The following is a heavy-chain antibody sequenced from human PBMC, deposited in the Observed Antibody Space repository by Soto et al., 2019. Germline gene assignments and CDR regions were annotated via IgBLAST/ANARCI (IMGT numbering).Heavy chain of an antibody. V-gene: IGHV1-18*01. CDR2: ISAYNGNT. CDR3: ARGSPYCSSTSCYDY. D-gene: IGHD2-2*01. CDR1: GYTFASYG. J-gene: IGHJ4*02. Sequence: GASVKVSCKASGYTFASYGISWVRQAPGQGLEWMGWISAYNGNTNYAQKLQGRVTMTTDTSTSTAYMELRSLRSDDTAVYYCARGSPYCSSTSCYDYWGQRTLVTVSS.